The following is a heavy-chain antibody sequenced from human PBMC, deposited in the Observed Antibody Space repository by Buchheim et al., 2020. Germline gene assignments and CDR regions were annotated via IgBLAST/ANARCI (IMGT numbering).Heavy chain of an antibody. CDR2: ISSSSSTI. D-gene: IGHD1-7*01. Sequence: EVQLVESGGGLVQPGGSLRLSCAASGFTFSSYSMNWVRQAPGKGLEWVSYISSSSSTIYYADSVKGRFTISRDNAKNSLYLQMNSLRAEDTAVYYCARWDLTGTSPYFDYWGQGTL. CDR3: ARWDLTGTSPYFDY. J-gene: IGHJ4*02. V-gene: IGHV3-48*01. CDR1: GFTFSSYS.